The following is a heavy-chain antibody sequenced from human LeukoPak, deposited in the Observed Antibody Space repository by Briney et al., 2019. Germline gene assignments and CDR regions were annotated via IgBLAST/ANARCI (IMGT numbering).Heavy chain of an antibody. CDR3: ARHGSGRGWFDP. J-gene: IGHJ5*02. V-gene: IGHV4-38-2*02. CDR2: IYHSGST. D-gene: IGHD3-10*01. CDR1: GYSISSGYY. Sequence: PSETLSLTCTVSGYSISSGYYWGWIRQPPGKGLEWIGSIYHSGSTYYNPSLKSRVTISVGTSKNQFSLKLSSVTAADTVVYYCARHGSGRGWFDPWGQGTLVTVSS.